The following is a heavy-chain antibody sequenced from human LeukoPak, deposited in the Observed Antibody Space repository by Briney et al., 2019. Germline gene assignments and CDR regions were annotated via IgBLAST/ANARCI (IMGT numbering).Heavy chain of an antibody. D-gene: IGHD2-15*01. Sequence: SVKVSCKASGGTFSIHAFSWVRQAPGQGLEWMGRIIPILGQTNYAQRFQGRVTITADESTSTAYMELSSLRSEDTAVFYCARDRVVGLGIDNAFDIWGQGTLVTVSS. CDR3: ARDRVVGLGIDNAFDI. J-gene: IGHJ4*02. CDR2: IIPILGQT. CDR1: GGTFSIHA. V-gene: IGHV1-69*11.